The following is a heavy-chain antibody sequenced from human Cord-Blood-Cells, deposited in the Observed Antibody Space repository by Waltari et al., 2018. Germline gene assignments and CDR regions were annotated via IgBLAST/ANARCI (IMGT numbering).Heavy chain of an antibody. J-gene: IGHJ3*02. CDR1: GYTFTGYY. D-gene: IGHD2-2*01. Sequence: QVQLVQSGAEVKKPGASVKVSCKASGYTFTGYYMHWVRQAPGQGLEWMGWINPNSGSTNYAQKFQGRVTMTRDTSISTAYMELSRLISDDTAVYYCARPVVPAAEDAFDIWGQGTMVTVSS. CDR2: INPNSGST. CDR3: ARPVVPAAEDAFDI. V-gene: IGHV1-2*02.